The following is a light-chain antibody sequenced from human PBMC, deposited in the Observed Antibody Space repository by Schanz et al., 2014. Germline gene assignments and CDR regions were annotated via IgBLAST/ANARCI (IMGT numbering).Light chain of an antibody. CDR3: QQYGTSPFT. J-gene: IGKJ3*01. CDR2: AAS. V-gene: IGKV3-20*01. CDR1: QSVSNN. Sequence: EIVLTQSPGTLSLSPGERATLSCRASQSVSNNLAWYQQKPGQAPRLLISAASTRATAIPARFSGSGSGTDFTLTITRLEPEDFAVYYCQQYGTSPFTFGPGTKVDIK.